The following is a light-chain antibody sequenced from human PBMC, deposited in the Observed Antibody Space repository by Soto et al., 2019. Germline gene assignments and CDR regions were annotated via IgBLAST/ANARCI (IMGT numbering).Light chain of an antibody. J-gene: IGKJ1*01. CDR1: QSVISN. CDR2: GAS. Sequence: EIVMTQSPATLSVSPGERATLSCRASQSVISNLAWYQHKPGQAPRLLIYGASARATVIPARFSGSGSGTEFTLTSSSLESEESAGYYCQQYSSWPPWTFGQGTKVEIK. V-gene: IGKV3-15*01. CDR3: QQYSSWPPWT.